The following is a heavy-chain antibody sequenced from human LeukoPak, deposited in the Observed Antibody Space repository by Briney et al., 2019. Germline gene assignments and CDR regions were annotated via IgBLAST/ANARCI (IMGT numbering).Heavy chain of an antibody. J-gene: IGHJ4*02. CDR3: ARTHRVRIAAAVATHDY. CDR1: GFTFSSYA. CDR2: ISGSGGST. Sequence: QSGGSLRLSCAASGFTFSSYAMSWVRQAPGKGLEWVSAISGSGGSTYYADSVKGRFTISRDNAKNSLYLQMNSLRAEDTAVYYCARTHRVRIAAAVATHDYWGQGTLVTVSS. D-gene: IGHD6-13*01. V-gene: IGHV3-23*01.